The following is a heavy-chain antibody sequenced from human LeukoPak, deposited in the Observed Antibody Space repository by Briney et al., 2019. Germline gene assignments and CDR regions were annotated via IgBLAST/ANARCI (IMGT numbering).Heavy chain of an antibody. CDR3: ARDYYDSSGYPFCDY. D-gene: IGHD3-22*01. Sequence: SETLSLTCTVSGGSISSYYWSWIRQPAGKGLEWIGRIYTSGSTTYNPSLESRVTMSADTSKNQLSLKLSSVTTADTAVYYCARDYYDSSGYPFCDYWGQGTLVTVSS. J-gene: IGHJ4*02. CDR1: GGSISSYY. V-gene: IGHV4-4*07. CDR2: IYTSGST.